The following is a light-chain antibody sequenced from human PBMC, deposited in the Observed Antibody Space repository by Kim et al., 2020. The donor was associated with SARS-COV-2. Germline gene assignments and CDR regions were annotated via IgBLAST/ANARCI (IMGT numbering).Light chain of an antibody. CDR3: QQYGGSPLT. V-gene: IGKV3-20*01. Sequence: DIVLTRSPGTLSLSPGERATLSCRASQHLSSSYLAWYQQKPGQTPRLLIFGASNRATGIPDRFSGSGSGTDFTLSISRLEPEDFAFYYCQQYGGSPLTFGQGTKVDIK. CDR1: QHLSSSY. J-gene: IGKJ1*01. CDR2: GAS.